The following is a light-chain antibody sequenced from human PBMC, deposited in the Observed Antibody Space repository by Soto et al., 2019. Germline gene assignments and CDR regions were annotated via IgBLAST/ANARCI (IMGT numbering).Light chain of an antibody. Sequence: EIVMTQSPATLSVSPGERATLSCRASQSVSSNLAWYQQKPGQAPRLLIYGASTSATGIPARFSGSGSGTEFTLTVSSLQSGDFAVYYCQQYNNWPSWTFGQGTKVDI. CDR2: GAS. V-gene: IGKV3-15*01. CDR1: QSVSSN. J-gene: IGKJ1*01. CDR3: QQYNNWPSWT.